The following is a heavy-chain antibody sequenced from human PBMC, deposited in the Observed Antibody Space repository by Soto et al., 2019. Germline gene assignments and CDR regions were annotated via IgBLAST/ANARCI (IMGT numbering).Heavy chain of an antibody. D-gene: IGHD3-10*01. CDR2: IIPIFDTT. CDR1: GGTFSSYA. CDR3: ARTNYYGSGSYSDFDY. J-gene: IGHJ4*02. V-gene: IGHV1-69*01. Sequence: QVQLVQSGAEVKKPGSSVKVSCKAPGGTFSSYAISWVRQAPGQGLEGMGGIIPIFDTTNYAQKFQGRVTITADGSTSTAYMELSSLRSEDTAVYYCARTNYYGSGSYSDFDYWGQGTLVTVSS.